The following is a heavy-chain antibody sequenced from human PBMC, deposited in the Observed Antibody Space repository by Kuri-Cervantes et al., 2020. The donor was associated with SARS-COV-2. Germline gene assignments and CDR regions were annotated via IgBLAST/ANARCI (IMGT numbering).Heavy chain of an antibody. CDR2: INPNTGGT. CDR1: GYTFTDYG. CDR3: ARGGGVRGLMVMFRWRGAGSLDF. Sequence: ASVKVSCKASGYTFTDYGIHWVRQAPGEGLEWMGWINPNTGGTNYAQKFQGWVTMTRDTSLSTVYMDLSKMTSGDTAIYYCARGGGVRGLMVMFRWRGAGSLDFWGQGTMVTVSS. J-gene: IGHJ4*02. V-gene: IGHV1-2*04. D-gene: IGHD3-10*01.